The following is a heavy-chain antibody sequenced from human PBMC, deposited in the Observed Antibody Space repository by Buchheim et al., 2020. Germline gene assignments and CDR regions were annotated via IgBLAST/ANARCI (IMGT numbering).Heavy chain of an antibody. CDR2: IWYDGKKE. V-gene: IGHV3-33*01. D-gene: IGHD3-9*01. CDR1: GFNFNDYV. Sequence: QVQLVESGGGVVQPGKSLRLSCASSGFNFNDYVIHWVRQAPGKGLEWVAVIWYDGKKEYYADSVKGRFAISRETPEKTVYLQMSSLRVDDTAVYYCARGGDILTGYYIGRHGMDVWGQGTT. J-gene: IGHJ6*02. CDR3: ARGGDILTGYYIGRHGMDV.